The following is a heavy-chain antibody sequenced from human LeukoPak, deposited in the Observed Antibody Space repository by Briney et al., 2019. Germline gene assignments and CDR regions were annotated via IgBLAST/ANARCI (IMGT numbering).Heavy chain of an antibody. D-gene: IGHD3-10*01. V-gene: IGHV3-11*01. J-gene: IGHJ6*02. CDR3: ARGLQLLWFGEFYV. CDR1: GLTFSDYY. Sequence: GGSLRLSCAASGLTFSDYYMSWIRQAPGKGLEWVSYISSSGSTIYYADSVKGRFTISRDNAKNSLYLQMNSLRAEDTAVYYCARGLQLLWFGEFYVWGQGTTVTVSS. CDR2: ISSSGSTI.